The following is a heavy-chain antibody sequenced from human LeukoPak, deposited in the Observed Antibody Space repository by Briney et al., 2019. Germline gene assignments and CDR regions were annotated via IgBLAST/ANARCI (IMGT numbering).Heavy chain of an antibody. J-gene: IGHJ5*02. CDR3: AKEGVIYSYGYNWFDP. CDR2: IRYDGSNK. D-gene: IGHD5-18*01. V-gene: IGHV3-30*02. Sequence: GRSLRLSCEASGFTFNNYAMHWVRQAPGKGLEWVAFIRYDGSNKYYADSVKGRFTISRDNSKNTLYLQMNSLRAEDTAVYYCAKEGVIYSYGYNWFDPWGQGTLVTVSS. CDR1: GFTFNNYA.